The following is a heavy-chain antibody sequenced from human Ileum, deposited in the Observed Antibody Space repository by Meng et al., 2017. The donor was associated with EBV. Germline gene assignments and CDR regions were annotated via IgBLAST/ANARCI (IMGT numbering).Heavy chain of an antibody. Sequence: GLLVEAGGGVVEPVGSLRLSCAASGFTFTSYAMNWVRQAPGKGLEWVSVISGSGGTTYYADSVKGRFTISSDSSKNTVFLQMNSLRAEDTAVYYCAKAATIIRGALDYWGQGTLVTVSS. CDR1: GFTFTSYA. J-gene: IGHJ4*02. V-gene: IGHV3-23*04. D-gene: IGHD3-10*01. CDR3: AKAATIIRGALDY. CDR2: ISGSGGTT.